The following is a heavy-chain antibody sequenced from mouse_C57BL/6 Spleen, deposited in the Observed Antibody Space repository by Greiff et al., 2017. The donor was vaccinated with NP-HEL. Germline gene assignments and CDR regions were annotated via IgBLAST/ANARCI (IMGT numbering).Heavy chain of an antibody. D-gene: IGHD2-3*01. J-gene: IGHJ2*01. CDR2: IYPGDGDT. CDR3: ARSGDGSFDY. V-gene: IGHV1-80*01. CDR1: GYAFSSYW. Sequence: VQLVESGAELVKPGASVKISCKASGYAFSSYWMNWVKQRPGKGLEWIGQIYPGDGDTNYNGKFKGKATLTADKSSSTAYMQLSSLTSEDSAVYFCARSGDGSFDYWGQGTTLTVSS.